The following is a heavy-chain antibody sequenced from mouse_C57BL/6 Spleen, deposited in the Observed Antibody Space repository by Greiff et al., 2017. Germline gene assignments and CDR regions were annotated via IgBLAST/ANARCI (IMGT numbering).Heavy chain of an antibody. D-gene: IGHD3-2*02. CDR3: ARSGDSSGTWFAY. V-gene: IGHV1-69*01. Sequence: VPLQQSGAELVIPGASVTLSCKASGYTFPSYLMHWVKPRPGQGLEWIGEIDPSDSYTNYNQKFKGKSTLTVDKSSSTAYMQLSSLTSEDSAVYYCARSGDSSGTWFAYWGQGTLVTVSA. CDR1: GYTFPSYL. CDR2: IDPSDSYT. J-gene: IGHJ3*01.